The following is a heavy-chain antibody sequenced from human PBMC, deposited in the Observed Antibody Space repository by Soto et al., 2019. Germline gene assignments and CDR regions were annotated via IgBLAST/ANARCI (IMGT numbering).Heavy chain of an antibody. D-gene: IGHD6-6*01. Sequence: SETLSLTCTVSGGSISSGGYYWSWIRQHPGKGLEWIGYIYYSGSTYYNPSLKSRVTISVDTSKNQFSLKLSSVTAADTAVYYCARVGAARSQYYFDYWGQGTLVTVSS. CDR1: GGSISSGGYY. J-gene: IGHJ4*02. V-gene: IGHV4-31*03. CDR3: ARVGAARSQYYFDY. CDR2: IYYSGST.